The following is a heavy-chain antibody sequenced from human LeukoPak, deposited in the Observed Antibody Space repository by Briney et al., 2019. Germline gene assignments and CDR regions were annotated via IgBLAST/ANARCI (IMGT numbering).Heavy chain of an antibody. D-gene: IGHD5-24*01. CDR2: IYYSGST. Sequence: SQTLSLTCTVSGGSISSYYWSWIRQPPGKGLEWIGYIYYSGSTNYNPSLKSRVTISVDTSKNQFSLKLSSVTAADTAVYYCARGVEMATSFDYWGQGTLVTVSS. CDR3: ARGVEMATSFDY. J-gene: IGHJ4*02. V-gene: IGHV4-59*01. CDR1: GGSISSYY.